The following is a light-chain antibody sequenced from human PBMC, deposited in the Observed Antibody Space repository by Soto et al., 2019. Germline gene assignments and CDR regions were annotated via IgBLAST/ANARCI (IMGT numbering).Light chain of an antibody. Sequence: EIVLTQAPATLSLSPGERATLSCRASQSVNIYLAWYQQRPGQAPRLLIYDVSNRATSIPARFSGSGSGTDFTLTISSREPEDFAVSYCQQRSSWPVTFGGGTKVEIK. CDR1: QSVNIY. CDR2: DVS. J-gene: IGKJ4*01. V-gene: IGKV3-11*01. CDR3: QQRSSWPVT.